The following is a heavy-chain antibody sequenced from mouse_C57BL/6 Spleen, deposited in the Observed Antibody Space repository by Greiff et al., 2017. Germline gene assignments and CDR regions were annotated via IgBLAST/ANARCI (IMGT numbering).Heavy chain of an antibody. CDR3: TTLGSSLDY. CDR2: IDPENGDT. CDR1: GFNIKDDY. J-gene: IGHJ2*01. D-gene: IGHD1-1*01. V-gene: IGHV14-4*01. Sequence: EVMLVESGAELVRPGASVKLSCTASGFNIKDDYMHWVKQRPEQGLEWIGWIDPENGDTEYASKFQGKATITADTSSNTAYLQLSSLTSEDTAVYYCTTLGSSLDYWGQGTTLTVSS.